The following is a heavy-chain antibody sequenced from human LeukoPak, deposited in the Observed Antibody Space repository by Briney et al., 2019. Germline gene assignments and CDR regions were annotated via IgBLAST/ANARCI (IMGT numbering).Heavy chain of an antibody. V-gene: IGHV4-59*01. CDR2: IYYSGST. CDR3: AREAYYYDSSGYYLTYFDC. CDR1: GGSISSYY. Sequence: SETLSLTCTVSGGSISSYYWSWIRQPPGKGLEWIGYIYYSGSTNYNPSLKSRVTISVDTSKNQFSLKLSSVTAADTAVYYCAREAYYYDSSGYYLTYFDCWGQGTLVTVSS. D-gene: IGHD3-22*01. J-gene: IGHJ4*02.